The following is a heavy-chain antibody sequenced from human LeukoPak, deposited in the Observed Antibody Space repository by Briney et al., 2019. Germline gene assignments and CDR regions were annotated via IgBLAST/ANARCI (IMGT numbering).Heavy chain of an antibody. D-gene: IGHD3-10*01. CDR2: IYPGDSDT. Sequence: GESLKISCKGSGYSFTSYWIGWVRQMPGKGLEWMGIIYPGDSDTRYSPSFQGQVTISVDKSISTAYLQWSSLKASDTAMYYCARLMYYYGSGSYWPGYFDYWGQGTLVTVSS. CDR1: GYSFTSYW. V-gene: IGHV5-51*01. CDR3: ARLMYYYGSGSYWPGYFDY. J-gene: IGHJ4*02.